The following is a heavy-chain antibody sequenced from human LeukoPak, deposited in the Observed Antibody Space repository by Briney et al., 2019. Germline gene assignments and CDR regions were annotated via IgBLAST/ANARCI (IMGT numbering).Heavy chain of an antibody. Sequence: PGGSLRLSCAASGFTFSSYELNWVRQAPGSGLEWVSKISGSGSSMYYADSVKGRFTISRDNAKNSLYLQMNSLRAEDTAVYYCARLDGYPFQGMDVWGQGTTVTVSS. J-gene: IGHJ6*02. CDR2: ISGSGSSM. CDR3: ARLDGYPFQGMDV. D-gene: IGHD5-24*01. V-gene: IGHV3-48*03. CDR1: GFTFSSYE.